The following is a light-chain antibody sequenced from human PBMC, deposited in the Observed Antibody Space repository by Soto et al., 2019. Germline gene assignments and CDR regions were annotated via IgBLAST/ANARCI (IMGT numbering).Light chain of an antibody. V-gene: IGKV3-15*01. CDR3: QQSSKWPRT. CDR1: QSVSSS. Sequence: EIVMTQSPATLSVSPGERATLSCRASQSVSSSLVWYQQKPGQAPRLLIYGASTRAAGIPARFSGSGSGTEFALAISSLQSEDFAIYYCQQSSKWPRTFGQGTKVEMK. CDR2: GAS. J-gene: IGKJ1*01.